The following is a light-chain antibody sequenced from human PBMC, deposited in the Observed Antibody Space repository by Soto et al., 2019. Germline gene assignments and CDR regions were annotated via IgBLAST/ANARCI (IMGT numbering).Light chain of an antibody. CDR2: KVS. V-gene: IGKV2-30*01. J-gene: IGKJ2*01. CDR1: QSLVFSDGDTY. Sequence: DVVMTQSPLSLPVTLGQSASISCRSRQSLVFSDGDTYLSWFQQRPGHSPRRLIYKVSNRDSGVPDRFSGSGSGTDFTLKISRVEAEDVGVYYCMQGTHWPPTFGQGTKLEIK. CDR3: MQGTHWPPT.